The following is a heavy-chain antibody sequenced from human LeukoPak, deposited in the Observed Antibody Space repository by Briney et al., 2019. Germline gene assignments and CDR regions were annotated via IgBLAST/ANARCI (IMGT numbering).Heavy chain of an antibody. CDR2: ISAYNGNT. CDR1: GYTFTSYG. Sequence: GASVKVSCKASGYTFTSYGISWVRQAPGQGLEWMGWISAYNGNTNYAQKLQGRVTMTTDTSTSTAYMELSSLRSEDTAVYYCARGRKYTSGYRVTELGSGYSDYWGQGTLVTVSS. D-gene: IGHD5-18*01. CDR3: ARGRKYTSGYRVTELGSGYSDY. J-gene: IGHJ4*02. V-gene: IGHV1-18*01.